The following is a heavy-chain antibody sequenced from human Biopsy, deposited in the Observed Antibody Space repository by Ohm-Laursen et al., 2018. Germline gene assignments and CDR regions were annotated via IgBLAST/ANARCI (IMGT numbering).Heavy chain of an antibody. Sequence: SLRLSCAASGFIFSRYWMNWVRQTPEKGLEWVANMNQDVSEEHYVDSVKGRFTISRDNSKSSLYLQMNSLRDEDTAVYYCARGPSGTAAGRFASWGQGTLVTVSS. J-gene: IGHJ4*02. CDR3: ARGPSGTAAGRFAS. D-gene: IGHD6-13*01. V-gene: IGHV3-7*04. CDR1: GFIFSRYW. CDR2: MNQDVSEE.